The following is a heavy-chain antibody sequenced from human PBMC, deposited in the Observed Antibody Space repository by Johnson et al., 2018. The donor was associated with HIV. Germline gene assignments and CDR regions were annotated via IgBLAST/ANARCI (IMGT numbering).Heavy chain of an antibody. D-gene: IGHD6-19*01. J-gene: IGHJ3*01. CDR2: ISYDGSNK. V-gene: IGHV3-30*04. CDR3: AKIGQWRERLDAFDV. Sequence: QMQLVESGGGVVQPGRSLRLSCAASGFTFSSYAMHWVRQAPGKGLEWVAVISYDGSNKYYADSVKGRFTISRDNSKNTLYLQMSSLRPEDTAVYYCAKIGQWRERLDAFDVWGQGTMVTVSS. CDR1: GFTFSSYA.